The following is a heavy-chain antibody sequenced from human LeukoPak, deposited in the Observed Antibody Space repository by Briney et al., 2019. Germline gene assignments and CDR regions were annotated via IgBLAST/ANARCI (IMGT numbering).Heavy chain of an antibody. CDR3: AREILIPDDAFDI. J-gene: IGHJ3*02. CDR2: IYSGGST. CDR1: GFTASSNY. V-gene: IGHV3-53*01. D-gene: IGHD3-16*02. Sequence: GGSLRLSCAASGFTASSNYMSWVRQAPGKGLEWVSVIYSGGSTYYADSVKGRFTISRDNSKNTLYLQMNSLRAEDTAVYYCAREILIPDDAFDIWGQGTMVTVSS.